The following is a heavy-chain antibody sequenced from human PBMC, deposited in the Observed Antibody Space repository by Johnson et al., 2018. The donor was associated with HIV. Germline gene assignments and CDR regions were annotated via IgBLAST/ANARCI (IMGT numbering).Heavy chain of an antibody. J-gene: IGHJ3*02. CDR2: IYSAGTT. CDR1: GFTVSSDY. Sequence: VQLVESGGGLVKPGGSLRLSCAASGFTVSSDYMNWVRQAPGKGLEWVSVIYSAGTTYYADSVKGRFTIFRDNSKNTLYLQMTSLRAGDTAVYYCARGKAFDIWGQGTMVTVSS. V-gene: IGHV3-66*01. CDR3: ARGKAFDI.